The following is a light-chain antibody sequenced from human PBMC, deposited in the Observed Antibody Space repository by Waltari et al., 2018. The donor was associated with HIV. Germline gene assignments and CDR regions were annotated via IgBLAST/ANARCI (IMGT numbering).Light chain of an antibody. CDR3: QQRSDWPPLT. J-gene: IGKJ4*01. Sequence: EIVLTQSPATLSLSPGERATLSCRASQSVNRNFAWYQQKPGQAPRLLIYDASNRATGIPARFSGSGSGTDFTLTISSLEPEDCAVYYCQQRSDWPPLTFGGGTKVEIK. V-gene: IGKV3-11*01. CDR1: QSVNRN. CDR2: DAS.